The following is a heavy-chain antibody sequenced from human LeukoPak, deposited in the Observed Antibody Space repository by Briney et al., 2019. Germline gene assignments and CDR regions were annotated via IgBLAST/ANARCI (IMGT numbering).Heavy chain of an antibody. J-gene: IGHJ4*02. CDR1: GFTFSSYW. Sequence: GGSLRLSCAAYGFTFSSYWMSWVRQAPGKGLERVANIKQDGSEKYYVDSVKGRFTISRDNAKNSLYLQMNSLRAEDTAVYYCARDGDSGSYYFDYWGQGTLVTVSS. D-gene: IGHD1-26*01. CDR2: IKQDGSEK. V-gene: IGHV3-7*01. CDR3: ARDGDSGSYYFDY.